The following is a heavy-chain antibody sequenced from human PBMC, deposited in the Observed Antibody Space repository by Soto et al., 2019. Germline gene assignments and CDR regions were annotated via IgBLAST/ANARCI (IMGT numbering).Heavy chain of an antibody. D-gene: IGHD1-26*01. Sequence: QAQLQQWGAGLLKPSETLSLTCAVYGGSFSGYYWGWIRQPPGKGLEWIGEINHSGSTNYNPSPNSRVTISVDTSKNQFSLKLSSVTAADTAVYYCARVLVGATVWFDPWGQGTLVTVSS. CDR3: ARVLVGATVWFDP. J-gene: IGHJ5*02. CDR1: GGSFSGYY. V-gene: IGHV4-34*01. CDR2: INHSGST.